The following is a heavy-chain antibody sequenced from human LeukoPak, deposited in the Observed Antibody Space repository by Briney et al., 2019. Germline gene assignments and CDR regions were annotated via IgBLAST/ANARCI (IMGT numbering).Heavy chain of an antibody. D-gene: IGHD3-22*01. V-gene: IGHV3-74*03. Sequence: GGALRLSCAASGFTLSRDWIHWGRQTPGEGPGWVSPICDDGSITTYADSVKGRFTISRDNAKSTMFLQMNSLRAEDTAVYFCARRYYETNVYDRHFDHWGQGILVTVSS. CDR2: ICDDGSIT. CDR1: GFTLSRDW. CDR3: ARRYYETNVYDRHFDH. J-gene: IGHJ4*02.